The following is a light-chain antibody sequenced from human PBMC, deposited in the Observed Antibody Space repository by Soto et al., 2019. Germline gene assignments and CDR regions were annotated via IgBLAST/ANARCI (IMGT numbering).Light chain of an antibody. Sequence: QSALTQPPSASGSPGQAVTISCTGTSSDVGGYNYVSWCQQHPGKAPKLMIYEVNKRPSGVPDRFSGSKSGNTASLTVSGLQAEDEADYYCTSYAGSNKGVFGGGTKLTVL. V-gene: IGLV2-8*01. CDR1: SSDVGGYNY. CDR3: TSYAGSNKGV. J-gene: IGLJ3*02. CDR2: EVN.